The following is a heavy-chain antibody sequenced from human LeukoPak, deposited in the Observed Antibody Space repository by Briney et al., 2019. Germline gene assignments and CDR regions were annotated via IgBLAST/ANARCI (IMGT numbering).Heavy chain of an antibody. CDR3: ARALASRFSAAEY. CDR1: GYTFTGYY. CDR2: INPNSGGT. D-gene: IGHD6-13*01. Sequence: ASVKVSCKASGYTFTGYYMHWARQAPGQGLEWMGWINPNSGGTNYAQKFQGWVTMTRDTSISTAYMELSRLRSDDTAVYYCARALASRFSAAEYWGQGTLVTVSS. V-gene: IGHV1-2*04. J-gene: IGHJ4*02.